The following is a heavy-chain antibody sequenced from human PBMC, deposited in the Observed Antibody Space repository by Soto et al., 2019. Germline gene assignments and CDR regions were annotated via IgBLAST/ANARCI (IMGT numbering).Heavy chain of an antibody. CDR3: ARANPNWNYDY. D-gene: IGHD1-7*01. Sequence: PSETLSLTCTVSGGSISSSSYYWGWIRQPPGKGLEWIGSIYYSGSTYYNPSLKSRVTISVDTSKNQFSLKLSSVTAADTAVYYCARANPNWNYDYWGQGTLVTVSS. CDR2: IYYSGST. V-gene: IGHV4-39*07. CDR1: GGSISSSSYY. J-gene: IGHJ4*02.